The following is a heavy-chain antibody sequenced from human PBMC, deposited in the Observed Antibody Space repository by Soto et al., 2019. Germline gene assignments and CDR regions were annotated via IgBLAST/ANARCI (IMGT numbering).Heavy chain of an antibody. CDR1: GYIFSSQW. CDR3: ARASXSTAXXYEYYGMDX. Sequence: PGESLKISCKGSGYIFSSQWFGWVRQMPGKGLEWMGNIYPADSDTRYSXSFQGQVTISADKSIRTAYLQWSSLKASDTGIYXCARASXSTAXXYEYYGMDXXXXGTTVTXSX. V-gene: IGHV5-51*01. J-gene: IGHJ6*01. CDR2: IYPADSDT. D-gene: IGHD6-6*01.